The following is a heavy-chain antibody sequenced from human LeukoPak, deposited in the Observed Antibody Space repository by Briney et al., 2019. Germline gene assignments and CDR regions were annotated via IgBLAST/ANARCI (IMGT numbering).Heavy chain of an antibody. V-gene: IGHV3-30*04. Sequence: PGGSLRLSCAASGFTFSSYAMHWVRQAPGKGLEWVAVISYDGSNKYYADSVKGRFTISRDNSKNTLYLQMNSLRAEDTAVHYCARGQWLASPFDYWGQGTLVTVSS. J-gene: IGHJ4*02. CDR2: ISYDGSNK. CDR1: GFTFSSYA. D-gene: IGHD6-19*01. CDR3: ARGQWLASPFDY.